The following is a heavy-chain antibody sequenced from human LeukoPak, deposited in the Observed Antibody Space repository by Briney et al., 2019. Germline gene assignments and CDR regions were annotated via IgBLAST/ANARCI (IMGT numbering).Heavy chain of an antibody. CDR2: LNPNGRNT. CDR1: GFTFSDYW. V-gene: IGHV3-74*01. D-gene: IGHD5-18*01. J-gene: IGHJ6*02. CDR3: AGYSYYYYGMDV. Sequence: GGSLRLSCAASGFTFSDYWMNWLRQAPGKGLMWVSRLNPNGRNTDYADSVKGRFTISRDNAKNSLYLQMNSLRAEDTAVYYCAGYSYYYYGMDVWGQGTTVTVSS.